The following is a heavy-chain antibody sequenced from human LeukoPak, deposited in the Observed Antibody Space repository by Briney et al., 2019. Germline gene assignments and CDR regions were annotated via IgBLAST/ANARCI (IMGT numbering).Heavy chain of an antibody. CDR1: GFRFSDYS. CDR3: ARYYSDRRAFDV. D-gene: IGHD4-17*01. Sequence: KSGGSLRLSCAGSGFRFSDYSMNWVRQAPGKGLEWVSSISSGSNYIYNADSVKGRFTISRDNAKNSLYLHMNSLRAEDTAFYYCARYYSDRRAFDVWGQGTVATVSS. V-gene: IGHV3-21*04. CDR2: ISSGSNYI. J-gene: IGHJ3*01.